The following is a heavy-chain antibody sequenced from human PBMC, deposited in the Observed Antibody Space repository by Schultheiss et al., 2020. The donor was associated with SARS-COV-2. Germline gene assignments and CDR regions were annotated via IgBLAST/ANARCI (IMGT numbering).Heavy chain of an antibody. J-gene: IGHJ4*02. CDR3: AKRSGLVTTGTSLGFDY. CDR2: IKQDGSEK. D-gene: IGHD1-1*01. CDR1: GFTFSSYG. V-gene: IGHV3-7*03. Sequence: GGSLRLSCAASGFTFSSYGMHWVRQAPGKGLEWVANIKQDGSEKYYVDSVKGRFTISRDNSKNTVYLQVNSLRVEDTAIYYCAKRSGLVTTGTSLGFDYWGQGTLVTVSS.